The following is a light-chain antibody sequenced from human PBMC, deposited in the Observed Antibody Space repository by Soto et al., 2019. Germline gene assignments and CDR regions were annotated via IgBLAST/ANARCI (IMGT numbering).Light chain of an antibody. CDR2: RTN. Sequence: QAVVTQPPSASGTPGQRVTISCSGSASTTGGITLTWNQQHPGTAPKFPIYRTNQRPSGVPDRFSGSKSGTSASLAISGLQSEDEADYYCAAWDDSLNGVLFGGGTKLTVL. V-gene: IGLV1-44*01. J-gene: IGLJ2*01. CDR1: ASTTGGIT. CDR3: AAWDDSLNGVL.